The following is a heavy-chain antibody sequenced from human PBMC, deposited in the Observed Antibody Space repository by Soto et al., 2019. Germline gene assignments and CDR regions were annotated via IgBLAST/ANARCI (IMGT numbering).Heavy chain of an antibody. CDR2: IIPIFGTA. J-gene: IGHJ4*02. V-gene: IGHV1-69*12. CDR1: GGTFSSYP. CDR3: ARAPDSAYDYCAY. Sequence: QVQLVQSGAEVKKPGSSVKVSCKTSGGTFSSYPITWVRQAPGQGLEWMGGIIPIFGTANYAQKFQGRVTITADESTSTSYMELNSLRSEDTAVYYCARAPDSAYDYCAYRGQGTLVTVSS. D-gene: IGHD5-12*01.